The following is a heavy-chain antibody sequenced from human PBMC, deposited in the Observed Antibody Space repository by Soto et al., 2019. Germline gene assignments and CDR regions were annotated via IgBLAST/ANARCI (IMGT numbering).Heavy chain of an antibody. CDR1: GFTFSYYA. J-gene: IGHJ4*02. CDR2: MSNDGGEK. CDR3: ARAGGGYLDF. D-gene: IGHD2-15*01. V-gene: IGHV3-30*04. Sequence: QVQLVESGGGVVQPGRSLRLSCAASGFTFSYYALHWVRQAPGKGPEWVVYMSNDGGEKLYADSVKGRFTISRDNSKNTLYLEMNSLRAEDTAVYYCARAGGGYLDFWGQGTLVTVSS.